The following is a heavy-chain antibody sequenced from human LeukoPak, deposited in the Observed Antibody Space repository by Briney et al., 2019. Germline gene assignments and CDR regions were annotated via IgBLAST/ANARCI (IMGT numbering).Heavy chain of an antibody. CDR2: ISSSGSTI. D-gene: IGHD5-18*01. V-gene: IGHV3-48*03. CDR1: GFTFSSYE. Sequence: GGSLSLSCAASGFTFSSYEMNWVRQAPGKGLEWVSYISSSGSTIYYADSVKGRFTISRDNAKNSLYLQMNSLRAEDTAVYYCARASGYGLDLDYWGQGTLVTVSS. J-gene: IGHJ4*02. CDR3: ARASGYGLDLDY.